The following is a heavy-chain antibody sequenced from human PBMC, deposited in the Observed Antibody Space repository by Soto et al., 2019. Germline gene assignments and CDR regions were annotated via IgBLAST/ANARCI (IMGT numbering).Heavy chain of an antibody. D-gene: IGHD3-3*01. V-gene: IGHV4-30-2*01. CDR1: GGSISSGGYS. CDR3: ARSEGPNWFDP. Sequence: PSETLSLTCAVSGGSISSGGYSWSWIRQPPGKGLEWIGYIYHSGSTYYNPSLKSRVTISVDRSKNQFSLKLSSVTAADTAVYYCARSEGPNWFDPWGQGTLVTVSS. CDR2: IYHSGST. J-gene: IGHJ5*02.